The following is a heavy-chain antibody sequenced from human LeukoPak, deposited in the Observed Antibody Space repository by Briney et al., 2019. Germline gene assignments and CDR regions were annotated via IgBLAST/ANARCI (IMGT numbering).Heavy chain of an antibody. Sequence: ASVKVSCKASGYTFTSYDINWVRQATGQGLEWMGWMKPNSGDTGYAQRFQGRLTMTRDTSISTAYMELSSLRSEDTAVYYCARGRYSSSWYSENWFDPWGQGTLVTVSS. D-gene: IGHD6-13*01. CDR1: GYTFTSYD. CDR2: MKPNSGDT. J-gene: IGHJ5*02. CDR3: ARGRYSSSWYSENWFDP. V-gene: IGHV1-8*01.